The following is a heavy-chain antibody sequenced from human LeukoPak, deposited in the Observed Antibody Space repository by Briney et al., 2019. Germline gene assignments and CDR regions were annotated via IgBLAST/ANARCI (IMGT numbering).Heavy chain of an antibody. CDR1: GDSVSSNSVA. D-gene: IGHD5-24*01. J-gene: IGHJ4*02. CDR3: TRGAPVGSSREFDY. Sequence: SQTLSLTCDISGDSVSSNSVALNWIRQSPLRGLEWLGRTYYRSKWYNDYAVSVKSRITINPDTSKNQFSLQLDSVTPEDTAVYYCTRGAPVGSSREFDYWGQGTLVTVSS. V-gene: IGHV6-1*01. CDR2: TYYRSKWYN.